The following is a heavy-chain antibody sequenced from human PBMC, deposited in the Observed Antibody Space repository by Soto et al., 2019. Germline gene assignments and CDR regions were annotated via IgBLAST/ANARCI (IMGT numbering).Heavy chain of an antibody. V-gene: IGHV1-2*02. CDR3: ARVMAYEQQLVPFDY. D-gene: IGHD6-13*01. J-gene: IGHJ4*02. CDR2: VNPHTGGT. CDR1: GYTFIGYY. Sequence: QVQLVQSGAEVKKPGASVKVSCKTSGYTFIGYYLNWVRQAPGQGLEWMGWVNPHTGGTHYAQKFGGRVTMTRDTSTYTAYMELSGLKFDDTATYFCARVMAYEQQLVPFDYWGQGTLVTVSS.